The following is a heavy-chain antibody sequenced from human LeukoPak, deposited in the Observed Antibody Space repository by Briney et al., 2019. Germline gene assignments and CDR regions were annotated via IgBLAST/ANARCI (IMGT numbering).Heavy chain of an antibody. V-gene: IGHV4-39*01. CDR2: IYYSGST. CDR1: RGPISSSTYY. D-gene: IGHD2-2*01. Sequence: KPSETLSLTCTVSRGPISSSTYYGGWLRQPPGEGVEWIRSIYYSGSTYYNPSLKRRVTISVDTSKNQFSLKLSSVSAADTAVYSCATRFFVVVPDAERDVWGKGTTVTVSS. J-gene: IGHJ6*04. CDR3: ATRFFVVVPDAERDV.